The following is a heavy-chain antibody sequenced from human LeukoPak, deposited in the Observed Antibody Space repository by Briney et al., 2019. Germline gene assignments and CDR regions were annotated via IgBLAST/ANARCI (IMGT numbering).Heavy chain of an antibody. V-gene: IGHV4-31*03. CDR1: GGSISSGGYY. J-gene: IGHJ4*02. CDR3: ARVGDYGEVDY. Sequence: PSETLSLTCTVSGGSISSGGYYWRWIRQHPGKGLEWIGYIYYSGSTYYNPSLKSRVTISVDTSKNQFSLKLSSVTAADTAVYYCARVGDYGEVDYWGQGTLVTVSS. D-gene: IGHD4-17*01. CDR2: IYYSGST.